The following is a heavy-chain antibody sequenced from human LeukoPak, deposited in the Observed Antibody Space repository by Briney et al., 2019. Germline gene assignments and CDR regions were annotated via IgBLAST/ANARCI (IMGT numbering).Heavy chain of an antibody. V-gene: IGHV4-39*07. J-gene: IGHJ5*02. CDR2: IYYSGST. D-gene: IGHD3-10*01. CDR3: ARESYYGSPFDP. Sequence: SETLSLTSTVSGGSISSSSYYWGWIRQPPGKGLEWLGSIYYSGSTYYNPSLKSRVAISVDTSKNQFSLKLSSVTAADTAVYYCARESYYGSPFDPWGQGTLVTVSS. CDR1: GGSISSSSYY.